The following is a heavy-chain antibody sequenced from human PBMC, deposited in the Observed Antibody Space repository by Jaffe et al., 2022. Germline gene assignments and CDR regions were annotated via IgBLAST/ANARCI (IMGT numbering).Heavy chain of an antibody. CDR3: ASAIATKAGYFQN. CDR1: GDSVSSNTAA. Sequence: QVQLQQSGPGLVKPSQTLSLTCAISGDSVSSNTAAWNWIRQSPSRGLEWLGRTYYRNMWYSDYADSVKSRITINPDTSKNQFSLHLTSVTPEDTAVYYCASAIATKAGYFQNWGQGTLVTVSS. J-gene: IGHJ1*01. CDR2: TYYRNMWYS. D-gene: IGHD6-13*01. V-gene: IGHV6-1*01.